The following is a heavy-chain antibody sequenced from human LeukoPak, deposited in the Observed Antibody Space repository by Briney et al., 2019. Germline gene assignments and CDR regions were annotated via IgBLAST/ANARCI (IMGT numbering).Heavy chain of an antibody. D-gene: IGHD6-13*01. CDR1: GGSFSGYY. CDR3: ARGALSGAAAGFFDY. CDR2: INHSGST. Sequence: PSETLSLTCAVYGGSFSGYYWSWTRQPPGKGLEWIGEINHSGSTNYNPSLKSRVTISVDTSKNQFSLKLCSVTAADTAVYYCARGALSGAAAGFFDYWGQGTLVTVSS. J-gene: IGHJ4*02. V-gene: IGHV4-34*01.